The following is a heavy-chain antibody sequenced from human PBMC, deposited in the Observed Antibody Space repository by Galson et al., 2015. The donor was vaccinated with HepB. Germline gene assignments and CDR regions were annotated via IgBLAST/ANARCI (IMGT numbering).Heavy chain of an antibody. V-gene: IGHV1-18*04. J-gene: IGHJ4*02. CDR2: ISSYGGNT. D-gene: IGHD4/OR15-4a*01. CDR3: ARDRDYRFDF. CDR1: GYTFTSNG. Sequence: VSCKASGYTFTSNGISWVRQTPRQGLEWLGWISSYGGNTKYAQKYQGRITLTRDTSTSTAYLELRSLRSDDTAVYYCARDRDYRFDFWGQGTLVTVSS.